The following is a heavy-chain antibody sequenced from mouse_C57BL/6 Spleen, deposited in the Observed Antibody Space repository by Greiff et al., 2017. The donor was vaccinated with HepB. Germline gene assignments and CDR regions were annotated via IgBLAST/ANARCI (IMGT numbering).Heavy chain of an antibody. V-gene: IGHV1-61*01. CDR2: IYPSDSET. CDR3: ATGSSGDY. CDR1: GYTFTSYW. D-gene: IGHD1-1*01. J-gene: IGHJ2*01. Sequence: VQLQQPGAELVRPGSSVKLSCKAPGYTFTSYWMDWVKQRPGQGLEWIGNIYPSDSETHYNQKFKDKATLTVDKSSSTADMQLSSLTSEDSAVYYCATGSSGDYWGQGTTLTVSS.